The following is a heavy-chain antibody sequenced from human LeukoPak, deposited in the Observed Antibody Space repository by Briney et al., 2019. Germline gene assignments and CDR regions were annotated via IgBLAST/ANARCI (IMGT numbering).Heavy chain of an antibody. Sequence: ASVKVSCKASGYTFTGYYMHWVRQAPGQGLEWMGWINPNSGGTNYTQKFQGRVTMTRDTSISTAYMELSRLRSDNTAVYYCTRGRGEMVFDYWGQGTLITVSS. CDR3: TRGRGEMVFDY. V-gene: IGHV1-2*02. J-gene: IGHJ4*02. D-gene: IGHD5-24*01. CDR1: GYTFTGYY. CDR2: INPNSGGT.